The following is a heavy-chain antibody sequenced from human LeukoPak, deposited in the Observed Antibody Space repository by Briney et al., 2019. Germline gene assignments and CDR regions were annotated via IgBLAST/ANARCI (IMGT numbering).Heavy chain of an antibody. CDR1: GFTFSDYY. D-gene: IGHD6-19*01. CDR2: ISSSSSYT. V-gene: IGHV3-11*06. Sequence: GGSLRLSCAASGFTFSDYYMSWIRQAPGKGLEWVSYISSSSSYTNYADSVKGRFTISRDNAKNSLYLQMNSLRAEDTAVYYCARGHYKAVAGSGMDVWGKGTTVTVSS. J-gene: IGHJ6*04. CDR3: ARGHYKAVAGSGMDV.